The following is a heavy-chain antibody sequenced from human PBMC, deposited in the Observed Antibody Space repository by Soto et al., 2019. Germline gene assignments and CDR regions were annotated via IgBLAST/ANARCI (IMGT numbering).Heavy chain of an antibody. CDR3: ARQGNPRYCSGGSCFAVVDS. CDR2: IYHSGST. Sequence: SETLSLTCTVSGGSIISYYWSWIRQPPGKALEWIGYIYHSGSTNYNPSLKSRLTLSVDTSKNQFSLNLSSVTAADTAVYYCARQGNPRYCSGGSCFAVVDSWGQGTLVTVSS. CDR1: GGSIISYY. J-gene: IGHJ4*02. V-gene: IGHV4-59*08. D-gene: IGHD2-15*01.